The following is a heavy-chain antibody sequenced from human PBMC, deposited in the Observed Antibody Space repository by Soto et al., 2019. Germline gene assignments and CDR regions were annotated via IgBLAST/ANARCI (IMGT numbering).Heavy chain of an antibody. J-gene: IGHJ6*02. CDR3: AREPGIAAAGTDYYGMDV. CDR1: GFTFSSYD. V-gene: IGHV3-13*01. Sequence: EVQLVESGGGLVQPGGSLRLSCAASGFTFSSYDMHWVRQATGKGLEWVSAIGTAGDTYYPGSVKGRFTISRENAKNSLYLQMNSLRAGDTAVYYCAREPGIAAAGTDYYGMDVWGQGTTVTVSS. D-gene: IGHD6-13*01. CDR2: IGTAGDT.